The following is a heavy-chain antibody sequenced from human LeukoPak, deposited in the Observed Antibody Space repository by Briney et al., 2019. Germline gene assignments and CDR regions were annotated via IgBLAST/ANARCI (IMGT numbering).Heavy chain of an antibody. CDR2: IYHSGST. D-gene: IGHD7-27*01. V-gene: IGHV4-30-2*01. Sequence: PSQTLSLTCAVSGGSISSGGYSLSWIRQPPGKGLEWIGYIYHSGSTYYNPSLKSRVTISVDRSKNQFSLKLSSVTAADTAVYYCARGWGSTIHWYFDLWGRGTLVTVSS. CDR3: ARGWGSTIHWYFDL. CDR1: GGSISSGGYS. J-gene: IGHJ2*01.